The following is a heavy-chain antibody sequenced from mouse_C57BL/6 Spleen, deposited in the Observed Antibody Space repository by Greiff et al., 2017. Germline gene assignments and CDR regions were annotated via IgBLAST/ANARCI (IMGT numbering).Heavy chain of an antibody. CDR2: IYPGNSDT. D-gene: IGHD2-2*01. Sequence: VQLQQSGTVLARPGASVKMSCKTSGYTFTSYWMHWVKQRPGPGLEWIGAIYPGNSDTSYNQKFKGKAKLTAVTSASTAYMELSSLTNEDSAVYYWTRGYGYDAEFAYWGQGTLVTVSA. CDR1: GYTFTSYW. J-gene: IGHJ3*01. V-gene: IGHV1-5*01. CDR3: TRGYGYDAEFAY.